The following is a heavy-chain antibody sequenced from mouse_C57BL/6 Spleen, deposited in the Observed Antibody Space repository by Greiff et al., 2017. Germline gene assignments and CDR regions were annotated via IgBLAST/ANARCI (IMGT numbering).Heavy chain of an antibody. Sequence: EVKLVESGPGLVKPSQSLSLTCSVTGYSITCGYYWNWIRQFPGNKLEWMGYISYDGSNNYNPSLKNRISITRDTSKNQFFLKLNSVTTEDTATYYCARDPYYYGSSDWGQGTTLTVSS. CDR2: ISYDGSN. CDR3: ARDPYYYGSSD. D-gene: IGHD1-1*01. J-gene: IGHJ2*01. V-gene: IGHV3-6*01. CDR1: GYSITCGYY.